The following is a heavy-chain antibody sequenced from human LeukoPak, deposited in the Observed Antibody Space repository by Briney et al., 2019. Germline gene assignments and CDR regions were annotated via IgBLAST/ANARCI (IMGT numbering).Heavy chain of an antibody. CDR1: GFTFSNSA. V-gene: IGHV3-23*01. J-gene: IGHJ4*02. D-gene: IGHD1-7*01. CDR2: ISAGGSDT. Sequence: GGSLRLSCAASGFTFSNSAMTWVRQTPGKGLEWVSAISAGGSDTIYTDSVKDRFTISRDNSKNTLYLQMNSLRAEDTAVYYCAKGGNSAPLDYWGQGTLVTVSS. CDR3: AKGGNSAPLDY.